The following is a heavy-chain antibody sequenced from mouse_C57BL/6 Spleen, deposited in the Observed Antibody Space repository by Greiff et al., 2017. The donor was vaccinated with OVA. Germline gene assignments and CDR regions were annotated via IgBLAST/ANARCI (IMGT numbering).Heavy chain of an antibody. D-gene: IGHD1-1*01. CDR2: IYPGSGST. J-gene: IGHJ3*01. Sequence: QVQLQQPGAELVKPGASVKMSCKASGYTFTSYWITWVKQRPGQGLEWIGDIYPGSGSTKYNEKFKSKATLTVDTSSSTAYMQLSSLTSEDSAVYYCAIHSAFTTVGAYWGQGTLVTVSA. CDR3: AIHSAFTTVGAY. V-gene: IGHV1-55*01. CDR1: GYTFTSYW.